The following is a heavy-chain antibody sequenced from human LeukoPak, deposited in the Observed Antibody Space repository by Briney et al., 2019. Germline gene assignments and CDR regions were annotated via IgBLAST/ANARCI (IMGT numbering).Heavy chain of an antibody. CDR1: GYTFTSYD. V-gene: IGHV1-8*03. CDR3: ARVAVRGSGWYGYYFDY. D-gene: IGHD6-19*01. CDR2: MNPNSGNT. J-gene: IGHJ4*02. Sequence: ASVKVSCKASGYTFTSYDINWVRQATGQGLEWMGWMNPNSGNTGYAQKFQARVTITRNTSISTAYMELSSLRSEDTAVYYCARVAVRGSGWYGYYFDYWGQGTLVTVSS.